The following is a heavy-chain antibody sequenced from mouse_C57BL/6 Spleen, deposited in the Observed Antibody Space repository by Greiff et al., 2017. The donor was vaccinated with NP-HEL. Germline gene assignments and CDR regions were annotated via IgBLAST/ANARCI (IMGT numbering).Heavy chain of an antibody. V-gene: IGHV1-61*01. CDR1: GYTFTSYW. CDR3: ARHCGVLREGRYFDV. CDR2: IYPSDSET. D-gene: IGHD1-1*01. Sequence: QVQLQQPGAELVRPGSSVKLSCKASGYTFTSYWMDWVKQRPGQGLEWIGNIYPSDSETHYNQKFKDKATLTVDKSSSTAYMQLSSLTSEDSAVYYCARHCGVLREGRYFDVWGTGTTVTVSS. J-gene: IGHJ1*03.